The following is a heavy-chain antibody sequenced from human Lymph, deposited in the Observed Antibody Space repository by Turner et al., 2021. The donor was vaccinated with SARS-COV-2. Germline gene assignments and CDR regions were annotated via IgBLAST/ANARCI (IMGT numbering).Heavy chain of an antibody. Sequence: QVQLVQSGAEVKKPGSSVKVSCKASGGTFSSYAITWVRQAPGQGLEWMGGIIPILAKANYAQKFQGRVTITADKSTSTAYMELSSLRSEDTAVYYCARYSPYCSSTSCYDPWGQGTLVTVSS. V-gene: IGHV1-69*10. CDR1: GGTFSSYA. D-gene: IGHD2-2*01. J-gene: IGHJ5*02. CDR2: IIPILAKA. CDR3: ARYSPYCSSTSCYDP.